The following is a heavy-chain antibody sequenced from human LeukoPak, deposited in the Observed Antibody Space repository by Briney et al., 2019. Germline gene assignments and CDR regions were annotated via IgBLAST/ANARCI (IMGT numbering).Heavy chain of an antibody. Sequence: SGGSLRLSCAASGFTFSSYWMHWVRQAPGKGLVWVSRINSDGSSTSYADSVKGRFTISRDNSKNTLFLQMDSLRAEGTAVYYCARSEQSIRWDYYYRDVWGKGTTVTVSS. D-gene: IGHD6-19*01. CDR2: INSDGSST. J-gene: IGHJ6*03. CDR1: GFTFSSYW. CDR3: ARSEQSIRWDYYYRDV. V-gene: IGHV3-74*01.